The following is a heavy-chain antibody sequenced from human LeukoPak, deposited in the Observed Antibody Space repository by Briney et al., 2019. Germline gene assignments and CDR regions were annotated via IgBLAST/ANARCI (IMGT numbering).Heavy chain of an antibody. J-gene: IGHJ4*02. CDR3: ASPGGGDYYNS. D-gene: IGHD3-10*01. CDR1: GLTVSSNY. CDR2: IYTGGYT. V-gene: IGHV3-53*01. Sequence: GGSLRLSCTASGLTVSSNYMSWVRQAPGKGLQWVSVIYTGGYTFYADSVKGRFTISRDNSKSTLYLQMNSLRAEDTAVYYCASPGGGDYYNSWGQGTLVTVSS.